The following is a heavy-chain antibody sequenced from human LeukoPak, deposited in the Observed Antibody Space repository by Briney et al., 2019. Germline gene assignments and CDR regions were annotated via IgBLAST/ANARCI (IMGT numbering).Heavy chain of an antibody. D-gene: IGHD3-16*02. J-gene: IGHJ6*02. V-gene: IGHV3-30*03. CDR1: GFTFSSYG. CDR2: LSLDGSNE. Sequence: PGGSLRLSCAASGFTFSSYGMHWVRQSPGRGLEWVSFLSLDGSNEFYADSLKGRFTISRDNSKVTLYLQMDSLRAEDTALYYCAREEHDYVWGSYRYYYYYGIDVWGQGTTVTVSS. CDR3: AREEHDYVWGSYRYYYYYGIDV.